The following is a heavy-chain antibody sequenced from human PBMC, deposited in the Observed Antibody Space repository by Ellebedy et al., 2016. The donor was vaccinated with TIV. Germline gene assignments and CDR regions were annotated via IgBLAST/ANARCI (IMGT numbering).Heavy chain of an antibody. D-gene: IGHD3-16*01. CDR1: GGSISGYF. V-gene: IGHV4-59*01. Sequence: MPSETLSLTCTVSGGSISGYFWSWIRQPPGKGLEWIGYVSYSGSTNYNPSLTSRVTISVDTSKNQFSLKLNSVTAADTAMYYCASGGASSKYFDHWGQGTLVTVSS. CDR2: VSYSGST. J-gene: IGHJ4*02. CDR3: ASGGASSKYFDH.